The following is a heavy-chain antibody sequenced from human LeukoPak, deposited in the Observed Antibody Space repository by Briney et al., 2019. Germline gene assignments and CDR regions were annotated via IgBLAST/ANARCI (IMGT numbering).Heavy chain of an antibody. J-gene: IGHJ6*03. CDR1: GGSFSGYY. Sequence: SETLSLTCAVYGGSFSGYYWTWIRQPPGKGLEWIGEINHSGSSNYNPSLKSRVTISVDTSKNQFSLKLSSVTAADTAVYYCAREGITMVRGVTNIDYYYYYMDVWGKGTTVTISS. V-gene: IGHV4-34*01. CDR2: INHSGSS. D-gene: IGHD3-10*01. CDR3: AREGITMVRGVTNIDYYYYYMDV.